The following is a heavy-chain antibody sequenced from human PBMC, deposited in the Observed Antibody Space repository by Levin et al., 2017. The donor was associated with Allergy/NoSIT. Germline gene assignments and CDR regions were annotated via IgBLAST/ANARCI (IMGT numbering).Heavy chain of an antibody. V-gene: IGHV3-74*01. CDR2: ISPDGGST. CDR1: GFTFSNFW. CDR3: ARDFHPRWAGVNGFDI. Sequence: SGGSLRLSCAASGFTFSNFWIHWVRQAPGEGLVWVSRISPDGGSTTYADSVKGRFTISRDNAKNTLYLQMNSLRAEDTAVYYCARDFHPRWAGVNGFDIWGQGTMVTVSS. D-gene: IGHD5-24*01. J-gene: IGHJ3*02.